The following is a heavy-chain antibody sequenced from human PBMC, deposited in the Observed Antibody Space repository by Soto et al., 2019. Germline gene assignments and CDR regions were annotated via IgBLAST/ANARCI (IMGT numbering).Heavy chain of an antibody. CDR2: IDTYGSAT. V-gene: IGHV3-74*01. D-gene: IGHD6-19*01. Sequence: PGGSLRLSCAASGFTFSSYWMHWVRQPPGKGLMWVSRIDTYGSATKYADPVEGRFTISRDNAGNTLYLQMNFLSAEDTAVYYCVRVLKSIGWDNDVYDIWGQGTMVTVSS. J-gene: IGHJ3*02. CDR3: VRVLKSIGWDNDVYDI. CDR1: GFTFSSYW.